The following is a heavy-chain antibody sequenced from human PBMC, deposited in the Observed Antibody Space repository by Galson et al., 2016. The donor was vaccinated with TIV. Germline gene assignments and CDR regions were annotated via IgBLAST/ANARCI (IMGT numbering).Heavy chain of an antibody. Sequence: SLRLSCASSGLSVSSNYMTWVRQAPGKGLEWVSLISDGGKTYYSDSVRGRFTVSRDNSKNTLYLQMSGLRADDTAIYYCATQICNAGICPAAWGQGTLVTVSS. CDR2: ISDGGKT. D-gene: IGHD2-15*01. J-gene: IGHJ5*02. CDR1: GLSVSSNY. CDR3: ATQICNAGICPAA. V-gene: IGHV3-53*05.